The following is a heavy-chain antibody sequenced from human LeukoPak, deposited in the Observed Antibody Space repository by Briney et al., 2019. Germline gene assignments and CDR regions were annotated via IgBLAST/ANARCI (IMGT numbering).Heavy chain of an antibody. V-gene: IGHV1-18*01. CDR2: ISAYNGNT. D-gene: IGHD1-26*01. CDR3: ARDRSIVGANYYYYYYMDV. CDR1: GYTFTSYG. Sequence: GASVKVSCKASGYTFTSYGISWVRQAPGQGLEWMGWISAYNGNTNYAQKLQGRVTMTTDTSTGTAYMELRSLRSDDTAVYYCARDRSIVGANYYYYYYMDVWGKGTTVTVSS. J-gene: IGHJ6*03.